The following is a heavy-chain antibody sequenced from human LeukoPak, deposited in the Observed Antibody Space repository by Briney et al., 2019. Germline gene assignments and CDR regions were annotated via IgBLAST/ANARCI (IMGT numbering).Heavy chain of an antibody. CDR2: IKEDGSEK. D-gene: IGHD2-2*01. CDR1: GFTFSRYW. V-gene: IGHV3-7*01. J-gene: IGHJ4*02. Sequence: PGGSLRLSCAASGFTFSRYWMNWVRQAPGKGLEWVASIKEDGSEKSYVDSVKGRFTISRDNAKNSLYLQMNSLRAEDTAVYYCVSCGITTCIIRFDHWGQGTLVTVSS. CDR3: VSCGITTCIIRFDH.